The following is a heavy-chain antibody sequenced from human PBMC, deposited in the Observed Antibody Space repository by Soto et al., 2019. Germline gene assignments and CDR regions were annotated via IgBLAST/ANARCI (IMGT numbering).Heavy chain of an antibody. CDR2: INHSGST. D-gene: IGHD2-15*01. CDR1: GGSFSGYY. CDR3: ARGRYCSGGSCYSDYYYYYGMGV. V-gene: IGHV4-34*01. Sequence: PSETLSLTCAVYGGSFSGYYWSWIRQPPGKGLEWIGEINHSGSTNYNPSLKSRVTISVDTSKNQFSLKLSSVTAADTAVYYCARGRYCSGGSCYSDYYYYYGMGVWGQGTTVTVSS. J-gene: IGHJ6*02.